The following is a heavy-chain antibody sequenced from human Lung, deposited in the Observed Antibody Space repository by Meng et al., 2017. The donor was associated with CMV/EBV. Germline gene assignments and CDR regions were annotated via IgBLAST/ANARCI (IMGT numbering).Heavy chain of an antibody. CDR1: GYTFSTYD. J-gene: IGHJ5*02. Sequence: ASXXVSXKASGYTFSTYDINWVRQATGQGLEWMGWMNPNSGNTGYAQKFQGRVTMTRNTSISTAYMELSDLRSEDTAVYYCARDLRGGYQGMGEFRNNWFDPWGQGXLVTVSS. CDR3: ARDLRGGYQGMGEFRNNWFDP. V-gene: IGHV1-8*01. CDR2: MNPNSGNT. D-gene: IGHD3-16*01.